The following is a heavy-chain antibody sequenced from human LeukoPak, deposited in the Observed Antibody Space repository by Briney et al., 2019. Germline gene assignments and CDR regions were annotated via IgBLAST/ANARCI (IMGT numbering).Heavy chain of an antibody. V-gene: IGHV5-51*01. CDR3: ARERRSNRVSDFDY. Sequence: GESLKISCKGSGYRFTSYWIAWVRQMPGKGLEWMGIIYPADSDTRYSPSFQGQVTISADKSISTAYLQWSSLKASDTAMYYCARERRSNRVSDFDYWGQGTLVTVSS. CDR2: IYPADSDT. J-gene: IGHJ4*02. CDR1: GYRFTSYW. D-gene: IGHD1-14*01.